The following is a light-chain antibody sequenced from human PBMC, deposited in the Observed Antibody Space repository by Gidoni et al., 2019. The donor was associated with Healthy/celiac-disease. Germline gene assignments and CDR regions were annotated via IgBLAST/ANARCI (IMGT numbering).Light chain of an antibody. Sequence: EIVLPPSPAPLSLSPGERATLSRRASQSVSSYLAGYQQKPGQAPRLLIYDASNRATGIPARFSGSGSGTDFTLTISSLEPEDFAVYYCQQRSNWPPWTFGQGTKVEIK. CDR2: DAS. CDR1: QSVSSY. J-gene: IGKJ1*01. CDR3: QQRSNWPPWT. V-gene: IGKV3-11*01.